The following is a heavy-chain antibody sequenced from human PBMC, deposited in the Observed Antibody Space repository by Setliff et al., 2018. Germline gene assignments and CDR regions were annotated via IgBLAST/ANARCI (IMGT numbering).Heavy chain of an antibody. Sequence: KASETLSLTCGVSGASISDSYWSWIRQPPGKGLEWIGHILTTGSTNYNPSLKSRIAISADTSRDRFSLRLTSVTAADTAVYYCARLPFEFGSSSVYYFDSWGQGILVTVSS. D-gene: IGHD6-6*01. CDR3: ARLPFEFGSSSVYYFDS. CDR1: GASISDSY. J-gene: IGHJ4*02. CDR2: ILTTGST. V-gene: IGHV4-4*08.